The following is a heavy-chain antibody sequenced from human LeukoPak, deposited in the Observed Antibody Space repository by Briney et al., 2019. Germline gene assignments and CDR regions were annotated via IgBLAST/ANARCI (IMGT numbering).Heavy chain of an antibody. J-gene: IGHJ5*02. D-gene: IGHD1-26*01. CDR3: ARDNSVGDNAWWFDP. V-gene: IGHV1-46*01. CDR2: INPSGGST. Sequence: ASVKVSCRASGHTFTDSYMHWVRQAPGQGLEWMGIINPSGGSTSYAQKFQGRVTMTRDMSTSADYMELSSLRSEDTAIYYCARDNSVGDNAWWFDPWGQGTLVTVSS. CDR1: GHTFTDSY.